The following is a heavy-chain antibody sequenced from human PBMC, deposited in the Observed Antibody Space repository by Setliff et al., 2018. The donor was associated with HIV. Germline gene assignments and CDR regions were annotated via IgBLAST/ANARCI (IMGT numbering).Heavy chain of an antibody. D-gene: IGHD5-12*01. CDR1: GFTVSRFY. CDR3: ARDHDIRSPSANSGYDFDY. J-gene: IGHJ4*02. V-gene: IGHV3-64*04. CDR2: ISSNGGST. Sequence: LRLSCAASGFTVSRFYMSWVRQAPGKGLEYVSAISSNGGSTYYADSVKGRFTISRDNSKNTLYLQMNSLRAEDTAVYYCARDHDIRSPSANSGYDFDYWGQGTLVTVSS.